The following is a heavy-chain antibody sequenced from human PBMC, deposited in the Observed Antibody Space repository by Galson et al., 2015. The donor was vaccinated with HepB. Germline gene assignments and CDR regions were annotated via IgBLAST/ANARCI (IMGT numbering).Heavy chain of an antibody. CDR1: GFTFSSYS. J-gene: IGHJ4*02. CDR3: ARGASKGQRRNYFDY. Sequence: LRLSCAASGFTFSSYSMNWVRQAPGKGLEWVSYISSSSSTIYYADSVKGRFTISRDNAKNSLYLQMNSLRAEDTAVYYCARGASKGQRRNYFDYWGQGTLVTVSS. CDR2: ISSSSSTI. V-gene: IGHV3-48*01.